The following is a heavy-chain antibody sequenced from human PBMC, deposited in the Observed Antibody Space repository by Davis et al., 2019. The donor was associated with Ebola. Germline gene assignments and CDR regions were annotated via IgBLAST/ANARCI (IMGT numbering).Heavy chain of an antibody. CDR3: ARDHLSLRYFDWLFDY. V-gene: IGHV1-18*01. CDR2: ISAYNGNT. D-gene: IGHD3-9*01. CDR1: GYTFTSYG. J-gene: IGHJ4*02. Sequence: ASVKVSCKASGYTFTSYGISWVRQAPGQGLEWMGWISAYNGNTNYAQKLQGRVTMTTDTSTSTAYMELRSLRSDDTAVYYCARDHLSLRYFDWLFDYWGQGTLVTVSS.